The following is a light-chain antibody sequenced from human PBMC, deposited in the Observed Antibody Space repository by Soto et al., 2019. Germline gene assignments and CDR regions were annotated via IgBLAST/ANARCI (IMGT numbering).Light chain of an antibody. CDR2: GAS. Sequence: EIVLTQSPGTLSLSPGERATLSSRASQSVGSSYLAWYQRKPGQSPRLLIYGASSRATAIPDRYSGSGYVTDYTINISRLAPEDYAVYYYRQYRSSPTFTFGGGNKVEIK. J-gene: IGKJ4*01. V-gene: IGKV3-20*01. CDR1: QSVGSSY. CDR3: RQYRSSPTFT.